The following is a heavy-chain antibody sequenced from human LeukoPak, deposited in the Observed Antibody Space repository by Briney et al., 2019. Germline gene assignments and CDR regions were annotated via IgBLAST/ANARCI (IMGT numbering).Heavy chain of an antibody. CDR3: AKGSYYDSWSGYREYFQH. V-gene: IGHV3-43*01. D-gene: IGHD3-3*01. J-gene: IGHJ1*01. CDR2: ISWDGGST. CDR1: GFTFDDYT. Sequence: GGSLRLSCAASGFTFDDYTMHWVRQAPGKGLEWVSLISWDGGSTYYADSVKGRFTISRDNSKNSLYLQMNSLRTEDTALYYCAKGSYYDSWSGYREYFQHWGQGTLVTVSS.